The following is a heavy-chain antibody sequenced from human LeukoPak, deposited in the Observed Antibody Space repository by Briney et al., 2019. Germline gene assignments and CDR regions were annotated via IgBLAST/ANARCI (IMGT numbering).Heavy chain of an antibody. CDR3: ATTYSSSWSEGDY. CDR1: GFTFDDYA. V-gene: IGHV3-21*01. J-gene: IGHJ4*02. D-gene: IGHD6-13*01. Sequence: GGSLRLSCAASGFTFDDYAMHWVRQAPGKGLEWVSSISSSSSYIYYADSVKGRFTISRDNAKNSLYLQMNSLRAEDTAVYYCATTYSSSWSEGDYWGQGTLVTVSS. CDR2: ISSSSSYI.